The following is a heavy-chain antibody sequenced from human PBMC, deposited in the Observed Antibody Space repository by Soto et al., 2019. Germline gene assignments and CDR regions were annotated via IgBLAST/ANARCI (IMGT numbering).Heavy chain of an antibody. J-gene: IGHJ5*02. D-gene: IGHD6-19*01. CDR3: ARDSSAWYNWFAP. V-gene: IGHV1-46*01. CDR2: INPAGGST. CDR1: GYTFTTYN. Sequence: QVQLVQSGAEVKKPGASVKVSCKASGYTFTTYNIHWVRQAPGQGLEWMGAINPAGGSTTYAQKFQGRVTMTSDTSTSTVYMGLRSLRSEDTAVYYCARDSSAWYNWFAPWGQGTLVTVA.